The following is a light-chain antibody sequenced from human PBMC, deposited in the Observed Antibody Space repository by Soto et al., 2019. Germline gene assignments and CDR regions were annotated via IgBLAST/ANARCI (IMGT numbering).Light chain of an antibody. V-gene: IGKV4-1*01. J-gene: IGKJ4*01. CDR2: DAS. CDR3: QQSYSTPLT. CDR1: QSVLYNSNNKNY. Sequence: DIVMTQSPDSLAVSLGERATINCKSSQSVLYNSNNKNYLAWYQQKPGKAPKFLIYDASTLESGVPSRFSGSGSGTDFTLTISSLQPEDFATYYCQQSYSTPLTFGGGTKVDIK.